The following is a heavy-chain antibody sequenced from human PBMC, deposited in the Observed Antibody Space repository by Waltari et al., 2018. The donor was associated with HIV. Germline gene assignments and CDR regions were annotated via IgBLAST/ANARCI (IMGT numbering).Heavy chain of an antibody. Sequence: QVQLVQSGTEVKKPGSSVQVSCKASGDTFSVYAISWVRQAPGQGLEWMGGIIPLSGTASYAQQFQGRVTITADRSTTTVYLGLTSLTSEDTAIYYCVRERSTSARSFYFDQWGQGTLVTVSS. V-gene: IGHV1-69*06. CDR3: VRERSTSARSFYFDQ. CDR2: IIPLSGTA. J-gene: IGHJ4*02. D-gene: IGHD6-6*01. CDR1: GDTFSVYA.